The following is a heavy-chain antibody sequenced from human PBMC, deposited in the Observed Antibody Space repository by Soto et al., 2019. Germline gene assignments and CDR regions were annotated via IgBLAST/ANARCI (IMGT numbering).Heavy chain of an antibody. J-gene: IGHJ3*02. V-gene: IGHV3-9*01. CDR2: ISWNSGSI. CDR1: GFTFDDYA. Sequence: EVQLVESGGGLVQPGRSLRLSCAASGFTFDDYAMHWVRQAPGKGLEWVSGISWNSGSIGYADSVKGRFTISRDNAKNSLYLQMNSLRAEDTALYYCAKDARQFYPADDAFDIWGQGTMVTVSS. CDR3: AKDARQFYPADDAFDI.